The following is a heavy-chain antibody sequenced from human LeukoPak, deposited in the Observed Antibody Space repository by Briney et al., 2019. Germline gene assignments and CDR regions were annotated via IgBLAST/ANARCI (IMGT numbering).Heavy chain of an antibody. CDR2: IYTSGST. CDR1: GGSSSGYY. Sequence: PSETLSLTCAVYGGSSSGYYWSWIRQPAGKGLEWIGRIYTSGSTNYNPSLKSRVTMSVDTSKNQFSLKLSSVTAADTAVYYCARDWPDNYFDYWGQGTLVTVSS. J-gene: IGHJ4*02. CDR3: ARDWPDNYFDY. V-gene: IGHV4-4*07.